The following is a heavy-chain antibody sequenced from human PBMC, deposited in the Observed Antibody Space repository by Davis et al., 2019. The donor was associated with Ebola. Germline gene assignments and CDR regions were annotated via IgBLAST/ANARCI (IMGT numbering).Heavy chain of an antibody. J-gene: IGHJ6*02. CDR3: ARDYDFWSGYYSYYDMDV. D-gene: IGHD3-3*01. Sequence: AASVKVSCKASGYTFTSYYMHWVRQAPGQGLEWMGIINPSGGSTSYSEKFQGRVTMTRDTSTSTVYMDLSSLRSEDTAVYYCARDYDFWSGYYSYYDMDVWGQGTTVTVSS. CDR1: GYTFTSYY. CDR2: INPSGGST. V-gene: IGHV1-46*01.